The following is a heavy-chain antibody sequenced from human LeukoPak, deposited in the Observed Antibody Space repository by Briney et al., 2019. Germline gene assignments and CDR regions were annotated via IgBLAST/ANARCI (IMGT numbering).Heavy chain of an antibody. J-gene: IGHJ4*02. CDR1: GFTFSSYA. Sequence: GGSLRLSCAASGFTFSSYAMSWVRQAPGKGLEWVSGISGSGGSTYYADSVKGRFTISRDNSNNTLYLQMNSLRAEDTAVYYCAKDHYDFWSGYSHGPFDYWGQGTLVTVSS. CDR3: AKDHYDFWSGYSHGPFDY. CDR2: ISGSGGST. D-gene: IGHD3-3*01. V-gene: IGHV3-23*01.